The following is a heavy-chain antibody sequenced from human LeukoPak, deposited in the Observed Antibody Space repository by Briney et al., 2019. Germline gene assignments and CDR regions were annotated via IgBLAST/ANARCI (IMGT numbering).Heavy chain of an antibody. J-gene: IGHJ4*02. CDR1: GFNFDRYT. CDR2: AGWAGGTT. D-gene: IGHD3-16*01. Sequence: PGGSLRLSCATSGFNFDRYTIHWVRQAPGKGLEWVSLAGWAGGTTYYSDSVRGRFTISRDNAKNSLYLQMSSLRVEDTAVYYCARDRAFYDYIWGSRHLDSWGQGTLVTVSS. CDR3: ARDRAFYDYIWGSRHLDS. V-gene: IGHV3-43*01.